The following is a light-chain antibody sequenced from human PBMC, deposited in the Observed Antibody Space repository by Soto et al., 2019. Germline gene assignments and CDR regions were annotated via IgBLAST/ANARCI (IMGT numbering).Light chain of an antibody. V-gene: IGKV3D-20*02. J-gene: IGKJ4*01. CDR3: QQRTNWLT. CDR1: QSVSSSY. CDR2: GAS. Sequence: EIVLTQSPGTLPLSPGERATLSCRASQSVSSSYLAWYQQKPGQAPRLLIYGASSRATGIPDRFSGSGSGTDFTLTISSLEPEDFAVYYCQQRTNWLTFGGGTKVDIK.